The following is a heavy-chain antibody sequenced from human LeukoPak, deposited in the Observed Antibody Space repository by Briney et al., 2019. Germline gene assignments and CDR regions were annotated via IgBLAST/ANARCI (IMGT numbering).Heavy chain of an antibody. CDR2: ISISSSTI. CDR1: GFTFSSFG. CDR3: ARFYTRTDDRIDY. V-gene: IGHV3-48*04. D-gene: IGHD3-22*01. Sequence: PGGSLRLSCAASGFTFSSFGMNWVRQAPGKGLEWISYISISSSTIYYADSVKGRFTISRDNAKNSLYLQMNSLRAEDTAVYYCARFYTRTDDRIDYWGQGTLVTVSS. J-gene: IGHJ4*02.